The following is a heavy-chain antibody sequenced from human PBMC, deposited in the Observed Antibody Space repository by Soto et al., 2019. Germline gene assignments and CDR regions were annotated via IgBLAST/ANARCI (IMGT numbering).Heavy chain of an antibody. CDR3: ASQRAVAGYDAFDI. D-gene: IGHD6-19*01. V-gene: IGHV4-59*01. Sequence: SETLSLTCTVSGGSISSYYWSWIRQPPGKGLEWIGYIYYSGSTNYNPSLKSRVTISVDTSKNQFSLKLSSVTAADTAVYYCASQRAVAGYDAFDIWGQGTMVTVSS. CDR2: IYYSGST. CDR1: GGSISSYY. J-gene: IGHJ3*02.